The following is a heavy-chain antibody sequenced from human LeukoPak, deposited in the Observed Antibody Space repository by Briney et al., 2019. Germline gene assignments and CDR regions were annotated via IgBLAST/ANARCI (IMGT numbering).Heavy chain of an antibody. CDR3: AKVRSMMTAIGDFDY. D-gene: IGHD2-21*02. J-gene: IGHJ4*02. Sequence: GGTLRLSCAASGFTFSNYAMSWVRQAPGKGLEWVSTITTSGGSTYYADSVKGRFTISRDNSKNTLYLQMNSLRAEDTAVYYCAKVRSMMTAIGDFDYWGQGTLVTVSS. CDR1: GFTFSNYA. CDR2: ITTSGGST. V-gene: IGHV3-23*01.